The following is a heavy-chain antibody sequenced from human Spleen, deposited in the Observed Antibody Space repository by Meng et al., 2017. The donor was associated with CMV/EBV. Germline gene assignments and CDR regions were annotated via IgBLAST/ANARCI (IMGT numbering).Heavy chain of an antibody. CDR2: IRSDGSNT. D-gene: IGHD4-11*01. V-gene: IGHV3-30*02. Sequence: GGSLRLSCVMSGFTLSSYGMHWVRQAPGKGLEWVAFIRSDGSNTYYADSVKGRFTISRDNSKNTLYLQMTSLRAEDTAVYYCARDLSVTTWGYYGMDVWGQGTTVTVSS. J-gene: IGHJ6*02. CDR1: GFTLSSYG. CDR3: ARDLSVTTWGYYGMDV.